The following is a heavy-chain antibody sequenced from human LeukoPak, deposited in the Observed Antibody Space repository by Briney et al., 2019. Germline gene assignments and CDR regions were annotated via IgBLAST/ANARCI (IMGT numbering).Heavy chain of an antibody. D-gene: IGHD3-10*01. CDR2: IWYDGSNK. CDR1: GFTFSSYG. CDR3: ARDLEYGSGSY. V-gene: IGHV3-33*01. J-gene: IGHJ4*02. Sequence: GGSLRLSCAASGFTFSSYGMHWVRQAPGKGLEWVAVIWYDGSNKYYADSVKGRFTISRDNSKNTLYLQMNSLRAEDTAVCYCARDLEYGSGSYWGQGTLITVSS.